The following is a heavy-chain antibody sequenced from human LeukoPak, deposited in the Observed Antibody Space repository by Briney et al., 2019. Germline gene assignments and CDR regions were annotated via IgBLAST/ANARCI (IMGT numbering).Heavy chain of an antibody. V-gene: IGHV1-2*02. CDR1: GYTFTGYY. J-gene: IGHJ4*02. CDR3: ARVAGGVNSPGFDY. D-gene: IGHD3-3*01. CDR2: INPNSGGT. Sequence: VASVKVSCKASGYTFTGYYMHWVRQAPGQGLEWMGWINPNSGGTNYAQKFQGRVTMTRDTSTSTVYMELSSLRSEDTAVYYCARVAGGVNSPGFDYWGQGTLVTVSS.